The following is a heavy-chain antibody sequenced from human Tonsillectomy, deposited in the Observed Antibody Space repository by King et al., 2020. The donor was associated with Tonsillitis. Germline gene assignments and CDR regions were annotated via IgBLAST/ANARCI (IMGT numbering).Heavy chain of an antibody. J-gene: IGHJ6*02. CDR1: GYKFTNYG. D-gene: IGHD4-11*01. Sequence: QLVQSGGELKKPGASVKVSCKASGYKFTNYGIAWVRQAPGQGLEWMGWINVYHDNTNYVQKLQGRVTMTPDTSTTTVYMELSSLRSGDTAVYYCARTGSEAYNDNDYSNNAIDGGGQGTTVTVSS. V-gene: IGHV1-18*04. CDR2: INVYHDNT. CDR3: ARTGSEAYNDNDYSNNAIDG.